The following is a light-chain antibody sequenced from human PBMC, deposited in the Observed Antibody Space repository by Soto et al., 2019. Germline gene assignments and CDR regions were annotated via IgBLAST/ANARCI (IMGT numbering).Light chain of an antibody. J-gene: IGLJ2*01. CDR3: SSYTNRRTII. Sequence: QSVLTQPPSVSGSPGQSITISCTGTSSDVGGYNYVSWYQQHPGKAPKLMVYDVTKRPSGVSYRFSGSKSGNTASLTISGLQAEDEADYYCSSYTNRRTIIFGGGTKVTVL. CDR1: SSDVGGYNY. V-gene: IGLV2-14*01. CDR2: DVT.